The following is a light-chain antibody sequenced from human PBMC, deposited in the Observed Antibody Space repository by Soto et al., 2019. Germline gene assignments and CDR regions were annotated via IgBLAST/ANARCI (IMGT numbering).Light chain of an antibody. CDR1: ESVTYY. V-gene: IGKV3-11*01. J-gene: IGKJ1*01. Sequence: EIVLTQSPATLSLSPGERGTLSCRASESVTYYLAWYQQKPGQAPSLLVYDVSNRAAGIPTRFSGGGSGTDFTLTISNVEPEDFAVYYCQQRSDWPWTFGQGTKVDIK. CDR3: QQRSDWPWT. CDR2: DVS.